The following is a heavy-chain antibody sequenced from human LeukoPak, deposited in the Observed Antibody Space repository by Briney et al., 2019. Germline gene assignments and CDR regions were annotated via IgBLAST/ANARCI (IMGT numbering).Heavy chain of an antibody. D-gene: IGHD3-22*01. V-gene: IGHV1-8*01. J-gene: IGHJ4*02. CDR1: RYTFTSYD. CDR3: ARAVRYYDSSGYPYYLDY. CDR2: MNPNSGNT. Sequence: PVASVKVSCKASRYTFTSYDINWVRQAPGQGLEWMGWMNPNSGNTGYAQKFQGRVTMTRNTSISTAYMELSSLRSEDTAVYYCARAVRYYDSSGYPYYLDYWGQGTLVTVSS.